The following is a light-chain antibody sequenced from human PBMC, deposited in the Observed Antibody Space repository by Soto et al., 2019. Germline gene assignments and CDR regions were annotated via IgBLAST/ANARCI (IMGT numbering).Light chain of an antibody. J-gene: IGLJ2*01. CDR2: DVS. CDR1: SSDVGGYNN. Sequence: QSALTQHASVSGSPGRSITISCTGTSSDVGGYNNVSWYQQHPGKAPKLMIYDVSNRPSGVSNRFSGSKSGNTASLTISGPQAEDEADYYCSSYTSSSTVVFGGGTKLT. V-gene: IGLV2-14*01. CDR3: SSYTSSSTVV.